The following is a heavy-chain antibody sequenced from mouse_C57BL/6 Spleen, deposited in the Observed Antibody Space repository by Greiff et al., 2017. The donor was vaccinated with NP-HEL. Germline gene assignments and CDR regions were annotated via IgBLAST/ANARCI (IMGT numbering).Heavy chain of an antibody. CDR3: ARLGPSMDY. D-gene: IGHD4-1*01. CDR2: IDPSDSET. V-gene: IGHV1-52*01. Sequence: QVQLQQPGAELVRPGSSVKLSCKASGYTFTSYWMHWVKQRPIQGLEWIGNIDPSDSETHYNQKFKDKATVTVDKSSSTAYMQLSSLTSEDSAVYYCARLGPSMDYWGQGTSVTVSS. J-gene: IGHJ4*01. CDR1: GYTFTSYW.